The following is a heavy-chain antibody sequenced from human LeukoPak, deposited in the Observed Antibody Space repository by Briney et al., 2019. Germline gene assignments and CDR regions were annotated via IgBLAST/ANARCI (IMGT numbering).Heavy chain of an antibody. D-gene: IGHD4-11*01. CDR1: GGSISSYC. CDR3: ARDPTRSGLDY. Sequence: SETLSLTCTVSGGSISSYCWSWIRQPPGKGLEWIGYIYYSGSTNYNPSLKSRVTISVDTSKNQFSLKLSSVTAADTAVYYCARDPTRSGLDYWGQGTLVTVSS. CDR2: IYYSGST. V-gene: IGHV4-59*01. J-gene: IGHJ4*02.